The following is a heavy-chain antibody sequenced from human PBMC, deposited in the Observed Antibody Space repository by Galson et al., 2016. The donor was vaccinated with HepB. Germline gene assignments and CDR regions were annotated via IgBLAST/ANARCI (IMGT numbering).Heavy chain of an antibody. CDR1: GFTFSSYG. CDR3: AKDTARYCSSTSCSYGMDV. V-gene: IGHV3-30*18. D-gene: IGHD2-2*01. Sequence: SLRLSCAASGFTFSSYGMHWVRQAPGKGLEWVAVISYDGSNKYYADSVKGRFTISRDNSKNTLYLQMSSLRAEDTAVYYCAKDTARYCSSTSCSYGMDVWGQGTTVAVSS. CDR2: ISYDGSNK. J-gene: IGHJ6*02.